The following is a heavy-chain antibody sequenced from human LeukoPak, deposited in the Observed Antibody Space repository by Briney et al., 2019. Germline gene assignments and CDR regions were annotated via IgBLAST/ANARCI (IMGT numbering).Heavy chain of an antibody. CDR2: IGGSGYST. CDR3: AKDSSRCSGGSCYSCFDY. CDR1: GFTFSSYA. D-gene: IGHD2-15*01. V-gene: IGHV3-23*01. Sequence: GGSLRLSCAASGFTFSSYAMNWVRQAPGKGLDCVSTIGGSGYSTYYADSVEGRFTISRDNSKNTLYLQMDSLRAEDTAAYYCAKDSSRCSGGSCYSCFDYWGQGTLVTVSS. J-gene: IGHJ4*02.